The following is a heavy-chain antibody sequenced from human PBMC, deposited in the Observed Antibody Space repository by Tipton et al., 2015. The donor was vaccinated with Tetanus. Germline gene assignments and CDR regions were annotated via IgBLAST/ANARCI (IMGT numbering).Heavy chain of an antibody. D-gene: IGHD3-3*01. V-gene: IGHV4-61*08. CDR2: ISYTGST. J-gene: IGHJ4*02. Sequence: TLSLTCTVSGGSVRSGDYQWNWIRQPPGKGLVWLAYISYTGSTYSNYALKSRITISRDTSKNQISLKLTSVTAADTAVYYSARANYNFPKKGPFDSWGQGTLVIVSS. CDR3: ARANYNFPKKGPFDS. CDR1: GGSVRSGDYQ.